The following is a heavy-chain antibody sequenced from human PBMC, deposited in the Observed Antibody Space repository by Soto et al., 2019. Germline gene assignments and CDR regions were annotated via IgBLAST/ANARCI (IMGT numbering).Heavy chain of an antibody. V-gene: IGHV3-15*01. CDR2: IKSKTDGGTT. D-gene: IGHD3-3*01. Sequence: PVGSVRLSCAASGFTFSNAWMSWVRQAPGKGLEWISRIKSKTDGGTTDYAAPVKGRFTISRDDSKTTLYLQMNSLKTEDTAVYYCTTGITIFGVAGVDYWGQGTLVTVSS. CDR1: GFTFSNAW. CDR3: TTGITIFGVAGVDY. J-gene: IGHJ4*02.